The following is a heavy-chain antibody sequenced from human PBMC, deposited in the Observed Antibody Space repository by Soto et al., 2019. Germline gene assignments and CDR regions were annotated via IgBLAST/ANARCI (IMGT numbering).Heavy chain of an antibody. Sequence: QVQLQESGPGLVKPSETLSLTCNVSGASISDYYWSWIRQPPGKGLEWIGYIYTSGNTNYNPSLKRRVTISVDTSKNQFSLKLRSVTAADPAVYYCASHVGSGYSDYWRQGTLVTVSS. CDR3: ASHVGSGYSDY. V-gene: IGHV4-59*13. CDR2: IYTSGNT. J-gene: IGHJ4*02. CDR1: GASISDYY. D-gene: IGHD1-26*01.